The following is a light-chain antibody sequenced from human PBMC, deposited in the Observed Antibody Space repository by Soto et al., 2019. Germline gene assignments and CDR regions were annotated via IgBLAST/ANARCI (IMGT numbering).Light chain of an antibody. CDR1: SSNIGGNT. V-gene: IGLV1-44*01. CDR3: AAWDDSLSGVV. J-gene: IGLJ2*01. Sequence: QSVLTQPPSASGTPGQRVTISCSGSSSNIGGNTVNWYQHLPGSAPKLLIYSDSQRPSGIPDRISGSKSGTSGSLAISGLQSDDEADYYCAAWDDSLSGVVFGGGTKLTV. CDR2: SDS.